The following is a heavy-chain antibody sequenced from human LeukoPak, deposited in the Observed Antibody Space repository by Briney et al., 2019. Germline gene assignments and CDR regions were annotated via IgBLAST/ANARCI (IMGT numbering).Heavy chain of an antibody. J-gene: IGHJ4*02. CDR2: INPNSGGT. CDR1: GYTFTSFY. Sequence: ASVKVSCKASGYTFTSFYMHWVRQAPGQGLEWMGWINPNSGGTNYAQKSQGRVTMTLDTSISTVYMELSRLRSDDAAVYYCARVSRLYYDTSGRIFDYWGQGTLVTVSS. CDR3: ARVSRLYYDTSGRIFDY. D-gene: IGHD3-22*01. V-gene: IGHV1-2*02.